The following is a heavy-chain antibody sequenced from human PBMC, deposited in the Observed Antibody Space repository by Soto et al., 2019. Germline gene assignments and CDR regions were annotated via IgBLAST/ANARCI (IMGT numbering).Heavy chain of an antibody. V-gene: IGHV3-74*01. D-gene: IGHD3-10*01. CDR1: EFTFSGRS. Sequence: EVQLVESGGGLVQPGGSLRLSCAASEFTFSGRSVHWVRQAPGKGLVWVSGIDKVGTDSTYADSVKGRFTSSRDNAKNTVYLQLNSLSVEDTAVYYCARGWFGPDVWGKGTTVTVSS. CDR2: IDKVGTDS. J-gene: IGHJ6*03. CDR3: ARGWFGPDV.